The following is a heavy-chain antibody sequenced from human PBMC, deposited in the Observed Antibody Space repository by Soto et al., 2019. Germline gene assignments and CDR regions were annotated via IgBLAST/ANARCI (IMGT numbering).Heavy chain of an antibody. CDR1: GYSFSNWW. J-gene: IGHJ5*02. D-gene: IGHD4-17*01. CDR2: IYPSDSQT. CDR3: ARHGFYGDYSSNYFDP. Sequence: PVECLKISCRGSGYSFSNWWIAWVRQMPGKGLEYMGIIYPSDSQTRYSPSFQGQVTISADKSISTAYLQWSSLKASDTAIYYCARHGFYGDYSSNYFDPWGQGTLVPVSS. V-gene: IGHV5-51*01.